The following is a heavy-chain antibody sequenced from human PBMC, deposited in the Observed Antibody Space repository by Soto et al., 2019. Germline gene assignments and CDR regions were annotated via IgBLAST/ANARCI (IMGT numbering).Heavy chain of an antibody. D-gene: IGHD1-1*01. CDR2: ISDSGDST. V-gene: IGHV3-23*01. CDR1: GFTFSSYA. CDR3: ARRRGYSFDY. Sequence: EVQLLESGGGLVQPGGSLRLSCAASGFTFSSYAMSWVRQAPGKALEWVSTISDSGDSTYYADSVKGRFTISGDNSKNTLSLQMNNLIDEDTAVYYCARRRGYSFDYWGQGTLVTVSS. J-gene: IGHJ4*02.